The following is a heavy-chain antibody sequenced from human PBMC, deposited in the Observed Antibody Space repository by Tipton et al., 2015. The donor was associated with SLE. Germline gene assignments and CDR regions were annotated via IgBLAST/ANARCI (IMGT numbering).Heavy chain of an antibody. CDR3: AREHDYSYGDWFDP. CDR2: IHYSGTT. J-gene: IGHJ5*02. Sequence: TLSLTCIVSGDSISSSFYFWSWIRQRPGKGLEWIGYIHYSGTTYYNPSLESRLTISIDTSKNQFSLKLNSVTAADTAVYYCAREHDYSYGDWFDPWGQGTLVTVSS. CDR1: GDSISSSFYF. D-gene: IGHD4-11*01. V-gene: IGHV4-31*03.